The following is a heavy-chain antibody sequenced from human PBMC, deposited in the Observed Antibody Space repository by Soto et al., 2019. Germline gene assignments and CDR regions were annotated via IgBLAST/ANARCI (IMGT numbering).Heavy chain of an antibody. Sequence: SETLSLTCAVYGGSFSGYYWSWIRQPPGKGLEWIGEINHSGSTSYNPSLKSRVTISVDTSKNQFSLKLSSVTAADTAVYYCARGRGRCSSTSCYSYYYYYGMDVWGQGTTVTVSS. CDR3: ARGRGRCSSTSCYSYYYYYGMDV. CDR1: GGSFSGYY. V-gene: IGHV4-34*01. J-gene: IGHJ6*02. CDR2: INHSGST. D-gene: IGHD2-2*01.